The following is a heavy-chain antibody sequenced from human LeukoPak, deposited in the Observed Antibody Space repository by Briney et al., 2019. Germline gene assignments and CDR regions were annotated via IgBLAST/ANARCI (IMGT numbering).Heavy chain of an antibody. CDR2: INHSGST. D-gene: IGHD1-26*01. CDR1: GGSFSGYY. CDR3: ARRELWLKYFQH. V-gene: IGHV4-34*01. J-gene: IGHJ1*01. Sequence: PSETLSLTCAGYGGSFSGYYWCWIRQPPGKGLEWIGEINHSGSTNYSPSLKSRVTISVDTSKNQFSLKLSSVTAADTAVYYCARRELWLKYFQHWGQGTLVTVSS.